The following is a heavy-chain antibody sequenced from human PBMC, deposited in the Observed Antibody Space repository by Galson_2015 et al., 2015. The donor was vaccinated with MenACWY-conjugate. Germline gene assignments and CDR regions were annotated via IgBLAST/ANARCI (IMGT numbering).Heavy chain of an antibody. CDR1: GGSITTYY. Sequence: ETLSLTCNVSGGSITTYYWGWIRQPPGKGLEWLGSIDSSGKTYNNPSLKSRVTVSVDTSKNQFSLKLNSVTAADTAVYYCARDSQGAVLEYWGQGTLVTVSS. CDR2: IDSSGKT. D-gene: IGHD3-16*01. CDR3: ARDSQGAVLEY. J-gene: IGHJ4*02. V-gene: IGHV4-39*07.